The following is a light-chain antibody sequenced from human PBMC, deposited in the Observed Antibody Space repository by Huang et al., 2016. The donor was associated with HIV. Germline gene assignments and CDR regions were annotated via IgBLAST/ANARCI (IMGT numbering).Light chain of an antibody. CDR2: GAS. J-gene: IGKJ2*01. V-gene: IGKV3-20*01. CDR1: DIVRGSS. Sequence: EIILTQSPGTLSLSPGETATLSCRAVDIVRGSSLVWYQQKPGQPPRLIIFGASSRASGIPDRFSGSGSGSDFTLTISALEPEDFAVYYCQVFERHTFGRGTRL. CDR3: QVFERHT.